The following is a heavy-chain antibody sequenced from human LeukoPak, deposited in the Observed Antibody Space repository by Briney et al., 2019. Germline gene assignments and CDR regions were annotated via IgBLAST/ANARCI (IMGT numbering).Heavy chain of an antibody. CDR3: ARDRSPYYYYGMDV. Sequence: GGSLRLSCAVSGFTFSSYAMHWVRQAPGKGLEWVAVISYDGSNKYYADSVKGRFTISRDNSKNTLYLQMNSLRAEDTAVYHCARDRSPYYYYGMDVWGQGTTVTVSS. V-gene: IGHV3-30-3*01. CDR2: ISYDGSNK. CDR1: GFTFSSYA. J-gene: IGHJ6*02. D-gene: IGHD1-14*01.